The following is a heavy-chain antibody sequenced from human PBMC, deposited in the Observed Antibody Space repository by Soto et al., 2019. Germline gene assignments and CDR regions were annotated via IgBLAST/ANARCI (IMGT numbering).Heavy chain of an antibody. CDR3: ARRLRGCSSSSCYGIDY. CDR1: GFTFSNYW. V-gene: IGHV3-7*01. CDR2: INRDGSEK. Sequence: GGSLRLSCAVSGFTFSNYWMTWVRQAPGKGLEWVANINRDGSEKYYVDSGEGRFTISRDNAKSSLYLQMNSLRAEDTAVYYCARRLRGCSSSSCYGIDYWGQGTLVTVSS. J-gene: IGHJ4*02. D-gene: IGHD2-2*01.